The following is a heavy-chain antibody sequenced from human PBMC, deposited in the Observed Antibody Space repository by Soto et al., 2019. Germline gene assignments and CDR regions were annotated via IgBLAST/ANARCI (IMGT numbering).Heavy chain of an antibody. V-gene: IGHV1-69*13. Sequence: SVKVSCKASGGTFSSYAISWVRQAPGQGLEWMGGIIPIFGTANYAQKFQGRVTITADESTSTAYMELSSLRSEDTAVYYCARDHYYDRRFDYWGQGTLVTVSS. D-gene: IGHD3-22*01. CDR3: ARDHYYDRRFDY. CDR1: GGTFSSYA. CDR2: IIPIFGTA. J-gene: IGHJ4*02.